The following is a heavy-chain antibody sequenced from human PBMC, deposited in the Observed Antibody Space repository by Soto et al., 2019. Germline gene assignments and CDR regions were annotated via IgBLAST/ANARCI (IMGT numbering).Heavy chain of an antibody. CDR3: ARFSGSYSDAFDI. CDR1: GYTFTGYY. J-gene: IGHJ3*02. D-gene: IGHD1-26*01. V-gene: IGHV1-2*04. Sequence: GASVKVSCKASGYTFTGYYMHWVRQAPGQGLEWMGWINPNSGGTNYAQKFQGWVTMTRDTSISTAYMELSRLRSDDTAVYYCARFSGSYSDAFDIWGQGTMVTV. CDR2: INPNSGGT.